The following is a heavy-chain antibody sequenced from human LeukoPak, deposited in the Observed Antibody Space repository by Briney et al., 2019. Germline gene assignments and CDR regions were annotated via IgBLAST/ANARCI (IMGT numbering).Heavy chain of an antibody. CDR3: ARAFTLTVTPSR. J-gene: IGHJ4*02. D-gene: IGHD4-17*01. Sequence: GGSLRLSCAASGFTFDDYAMHWVRQAPGKGLEWVSGISWNSGTIDYAYSVKGRFTISRDNAKNSLYLQMNSLRAEDTAVYYCARAFTLTVTPSRWGQGTLVTVSS. CDR2: ISWNSGTI. CDR1: GFTFDDYA. V-gene: IGHV3-9*01.